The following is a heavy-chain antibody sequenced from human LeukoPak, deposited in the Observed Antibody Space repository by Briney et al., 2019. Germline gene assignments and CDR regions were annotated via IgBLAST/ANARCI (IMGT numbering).Heavy chain of an antibody. CDR3: ARDAGINWFDP. J-gene: IGHJ5*02. CDR1: GFTLSSHA. CDR2: ISSSGSTI. Sequence: GGSLRLSCAASGFTLSSHAMSWVRQAPGKGLDWVSYISSSGSTIYSADSVKGRFTISRDNAKNLLYLQMNSLRAEDTAVYYCARDAGINWFDPWGQGTLVTVSS. V-gene: IGHV3-48*03. D-gene: IGHD1-1*01.